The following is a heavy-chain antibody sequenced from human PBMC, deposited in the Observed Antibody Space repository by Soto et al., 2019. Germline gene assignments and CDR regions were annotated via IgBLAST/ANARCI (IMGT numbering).Heavy chain of an antibody. CDR2: ASHDGRNK. J-gene: IGHJ4*02. Sequence: PGGCLRLSCAASGITYSNYSMHWVRQAQGKGLEWVAVASHDGRNKYYTDSVKGRFTITRDNSKNTLYWQMNSLRAEVTAVDYYAMRSCGWYFDYWGKGPLVTVS. V-gene: IGHV3-30*04. D-gene: IGHD6-19*01. CDR3: AMRSCGWYFDY. CDR1: GITYSNYS.